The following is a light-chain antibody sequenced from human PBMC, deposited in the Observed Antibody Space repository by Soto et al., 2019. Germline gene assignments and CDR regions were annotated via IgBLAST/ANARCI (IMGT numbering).Light chain of an antibody. CDR1: QSVRSY. CDR2: DAS. Sequence: EIVLTQSPATLSLSPGERATLTCRASQSVRSYLDWYQQKIGQAPRLLIYDASNRATGIPARFSGSGSGTDFTLTISSLEPEDFAVYYCQQHSNWPLTFGGGTKVEIK. V-gene: IGKV3-11*01. J-gene: IGKJ4*01. CDR3: QQHSNWPLT.